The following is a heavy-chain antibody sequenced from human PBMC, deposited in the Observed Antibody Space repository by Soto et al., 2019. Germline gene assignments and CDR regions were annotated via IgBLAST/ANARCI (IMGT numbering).Heavy chain of an antibody. CDR2: IYYSGST. CDR1: GGSISSGDYY. Sequence: SETLSLTCTVSGGSISSGDYYWSWIRQPPGKGLEWIGYIYYSGSTYYNPSLKSRVTISVDTSKNQLSLKLSSVTAADTAVYYCERYFDWLGFDYWGQGTLVTVSS. V-gene: IGHV4-30-4*01. D-gene: IGHD3-9*01. J-gene: IGHJ4*02. CDR3: ERYFDWLGFDY.